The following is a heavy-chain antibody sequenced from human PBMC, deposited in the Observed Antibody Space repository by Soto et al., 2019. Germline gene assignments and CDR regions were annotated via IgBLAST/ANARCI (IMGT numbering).Heavy chain of an antibody. CDR2: TFHSGTT. CDR1: SVSISTSNW. V-gene: IGHV4-4*02. CDR3: ARTPFYDHYMGV. Sequence: SETLSLTCTVSSVSISTSNWWSWVRQPPGKGLEWIGETFHSGTTNYNPSLQSRVTISVDRSKNQFSLRLTSVTAADTAVYYCARTPFYDHYMGVWGKGTTVTVSS. J-gene: IGHJ6*03.